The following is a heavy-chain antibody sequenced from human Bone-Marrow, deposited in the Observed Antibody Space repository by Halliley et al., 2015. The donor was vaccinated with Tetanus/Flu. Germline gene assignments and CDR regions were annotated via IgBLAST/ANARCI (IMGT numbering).Heavy chain of an antibody. CDR2: IFYSGSP. D-gene: IGHD3-22*01. V-gene: IGHV4-61*03. J-gene: IGHJ5*02. Sequence: GYIFYSGSPNYNPSLKSRVTMSVDTSKNHVSLKLTTVTAADTAVYYCVGYDSSGYYSNRFDPWGQGILVTVSS. CDR3: VGYDSSGYYSNRFDP.